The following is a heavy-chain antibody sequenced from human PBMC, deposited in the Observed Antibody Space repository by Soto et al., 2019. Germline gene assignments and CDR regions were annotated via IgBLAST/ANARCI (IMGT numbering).Heavy chain of an antibody. J-gene: IGHJ5*01. D-gene: IGHD4-17*01. CDR2: IYYTGTT. Sequence: QVQLQESGPGLVKPSQTLSLTCSVSSGSISSDKYYWTWIRQSPGKGLEWIGHIYYTGTTHYNPSVTSRVIILLDKSKDQFSLTLTSVTAADTGVYYCATVMHDYGTNGVDSWGQGILVTVSS. CDR3: ATVMHDYGTNGVDS. CDR1: SGSISSDKYY. V-gene: IGHV4-30-4*01.